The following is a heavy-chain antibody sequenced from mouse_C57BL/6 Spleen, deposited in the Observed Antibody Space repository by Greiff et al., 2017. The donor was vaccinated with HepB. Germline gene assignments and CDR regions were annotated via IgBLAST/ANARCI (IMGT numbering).Heavy chain of an antibody. V-gene: IGHV1-15*01. J-gene: IGHJ3*01. CDR3: TRTDYYGSSYDWFAY. CDR2: IDPETGGT. D-gene: IGHD1-1*01. CDR1: GYTFTDYE. Sequence: VKLMESGAELVRPGASVTLSCKASGYTFTDYEMHWVKQTPVHGLEWIGAIDPETGGTAYNQKFKGKAILTADKSSSTAYMELRSLTSEDSAVYYCTRTDYYGSSYDWFAYWGQGTLVTVSA.